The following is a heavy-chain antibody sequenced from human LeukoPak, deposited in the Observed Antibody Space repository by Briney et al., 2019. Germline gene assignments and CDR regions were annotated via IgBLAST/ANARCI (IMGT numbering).Heavy chain of an antibody. CDR3: ARALCPTVTHPYYYYYMDV. J-gene: IGHJ6*03. D-gene: IGHD4-11*01. CDR1: GFTFSSYW. Sequence: GGSLRLSCAASGFTFSSYWMSWVRQAPGKGLEWVANIKQDGSEKYYVDSVKGRFTISRDNAKNSLYLQMNSLRAEDTAVYYCARALCPTVTHPYYYYYMDVWGKGTTVTVSS. CDR2: IKQDGSEK. V-gene: IGHV3-7*01.